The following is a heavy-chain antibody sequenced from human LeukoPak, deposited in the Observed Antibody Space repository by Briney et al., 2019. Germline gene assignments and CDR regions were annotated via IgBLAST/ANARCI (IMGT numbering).Heavy chain of an antibody. D-gene: IGHD3-10*01. CDR2: ISGSGGST. Sequence: GGSLRLSCVASGFTFSTYGMSWVRQAPGKGLEWVSAISGSGGSTYYADSVKGRFTISRDNAKNSLYLQMNSLRAEDMALYYCAKSGSYSSPYYFDYWGQGTLVTVSS. CDR3: AKSGSYSSPYYFDY. V-gene: IGHV3-23*01. J-gene: IGHJ4*02. CDR1: GFTFSTYG.